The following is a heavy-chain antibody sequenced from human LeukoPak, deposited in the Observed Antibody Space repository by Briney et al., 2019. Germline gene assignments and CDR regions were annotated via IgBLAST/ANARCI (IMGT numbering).Heavy chain of an antibody. V-gene: IGHV4-59*01. CDR3: ARDSSTVTTRHFDY. J-gene: IGHJ4*02. CDR1: GGSINNYY. Sequence: SETLSLTCTVSGGSINNYYWTWIRQPPGKGLECIGYVYYTGSTYYKPSLKSRVTISVDTSKNQFSLKLNSVTAADTAVYYCARDSSTVTTRHFDYWGQGTLVTVSS. CDR2: VYYTGST. D-gene: IGHD4-17*01.